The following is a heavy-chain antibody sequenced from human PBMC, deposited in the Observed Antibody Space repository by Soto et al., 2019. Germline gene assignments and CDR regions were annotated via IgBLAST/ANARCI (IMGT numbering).Heavy chain of an antibody. CDR3: AKGTQDSYCQSLPFDY. J-gene: IGHJ4*02. CDR1: GFTFSSYA. CDR2: ISGSGGST. Sequence: GGSLRLSCAASGFTFSSYAMSWVRQAPGKGLEWVSAISGSGGSTYYADSVKDRFTISRDNSKNTLYLQMNSLRAEDTAVYYCAKGTQDSYCQSLPFDYWGQGTLVTVSS. V-gene: IGHV3-23*01. D-gene: IGHD5-18*01.